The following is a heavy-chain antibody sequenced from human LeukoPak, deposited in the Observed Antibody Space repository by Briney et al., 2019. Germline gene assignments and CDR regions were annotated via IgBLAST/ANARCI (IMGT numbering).Heavy chain of an antibody. CDR1: GFTFSSYG. D-gene: IGHD3-3*01. CDR3: ARDGVSAFDI. V-gene: IGHV3-23*01. J-gene: IGHJ3*02. Sequence: PGGSLRLSCAASGFTFSSYGMSWVRQAPGKGLEWVSAISGSGGSTYYADSVKGRFTISRDNSKGSVDLQMNSLRAEDTAVSYCARDGVSAFDIWGQGTTVTVS. CDR2: ISGSGGST.